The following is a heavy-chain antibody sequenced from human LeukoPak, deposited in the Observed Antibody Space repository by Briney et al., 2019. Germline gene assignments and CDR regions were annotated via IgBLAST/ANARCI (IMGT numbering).Heavy chain of an antibody. CDR2: IYSGGST. Sequence: GGSLRLSCAASGFTVSSNYMSWVRQAPGKGLEWVSVIYSGGSTYYADSVKGRFTISRHNSKNTLYLQMNRLRAEDTAVYYCARLWGYSSGWGSFDYWGQGTLVTVSS. J-gene: IGHJ4*02. D-gene: IGHD6-19*01. CDR3: ARLWGYSSGWGSFDY. CDR1: GFTVSSNY. V-gene: IGHV3-53*04.